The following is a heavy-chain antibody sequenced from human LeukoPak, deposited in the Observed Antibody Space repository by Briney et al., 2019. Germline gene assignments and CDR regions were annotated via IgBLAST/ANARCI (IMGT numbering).Heavy chain of an antibody. J-gene: IGHJ3*02. CDR3: AREGPYSSGLSGAFDI. CDR2: IGTAGDT. D-gene: IGHD6-19*01. V-gene: IGHV3-13*01. Sequence: PGGSLRLSCAASGFTFSSYDMPWVRQATGKGLEWVSAIGTAGDTYYPGSVKGRFTISRENAKNSLYRQMNSLRAGDTAVYYRAREGPYSSGLSGAFDIWGQGTMVTVSS. CDR1: GFTFSSYD.